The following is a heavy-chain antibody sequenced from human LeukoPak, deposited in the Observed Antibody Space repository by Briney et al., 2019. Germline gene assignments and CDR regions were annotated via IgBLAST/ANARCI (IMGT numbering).Heavy chain of an antibody. D-gene: IGHD5-18*01. CDR1: GFTFSSYS. CDR3: ARDQGGYNYGYSFDY. V-gene: IGHV3-48*04. J-gene: IGHJ4*02. Sequence: GGSLRLSCAASGFTFSSYSMNWVRQAPGKGLEWVSYISSSGSTIYYADSVKGRFTISRDNAKNSLYLQLNILRAADTAVYYCARDQGGYNYGYSFDYWGQGTLVTVSS. CDR2: ISSSGSTI.